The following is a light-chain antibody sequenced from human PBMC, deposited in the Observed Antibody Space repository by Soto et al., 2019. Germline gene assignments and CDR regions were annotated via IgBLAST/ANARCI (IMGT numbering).Light chain of an antibody. CDR2: DAS. CDR3: QQFNSYPLLT. J-gene: IGKJ4*01. Sequence: AIQLTQSPSSLSASVGDRVTITCRASQGISSALAWYQQKPGKAPKLLIYDASSLESGIPSRFSGSGSGTDFTLTISSLQPEDFATYYCQQFNSYPLLTFGGGTKVEIK. V-gene: IGKV1-13*02. CDR1: QGISSA.